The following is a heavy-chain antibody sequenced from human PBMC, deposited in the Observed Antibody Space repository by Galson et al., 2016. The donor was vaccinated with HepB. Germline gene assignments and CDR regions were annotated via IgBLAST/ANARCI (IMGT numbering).Heavy chain of an antibody. V-gene: IGHV3-15*01. CDR3: ATSGIVDYWSGYDD. Sequence: SLRLSCAASGFTFSNAWMSWVRQAPGKGLEWVGRSKGKADGGTVDFAAPVKGRFSISRDESSNTLYLQMNSLKSDDSAVYYCATSGIVDYWSGYDDWGQGALVSVA. CDR1: GFTFSNAW. J-gene: IGHJ4*02. D-gene: IGHD3-3*01. CDR2: SKGKADGGTV.